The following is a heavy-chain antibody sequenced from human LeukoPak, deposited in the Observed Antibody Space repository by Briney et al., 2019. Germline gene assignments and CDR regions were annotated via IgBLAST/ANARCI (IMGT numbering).Heavy chain of an antibody. V-gene: IGHV4-4*08. CDR1: GGSISVYH. D-gene: IGHD1-26*01. CDR3: AKEGMGLEATTADGAFDI. CDR2: LYDTGIT. J-gene: IGHJ3*02. Sequence: PSETLSLTCTVSGGSISVYHWSWIRQPPGRGLEWIGYLYDTGITNYSPSLKSRVTISVDTSNNQISLKLTSVTAADTAIYFCAKEGMGLEATTADGAFDIWGQGTTVTVSS.